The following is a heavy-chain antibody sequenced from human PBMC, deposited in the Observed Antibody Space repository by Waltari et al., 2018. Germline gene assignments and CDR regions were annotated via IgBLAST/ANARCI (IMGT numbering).Heavy chain of an antibody. D-gene: IGHD6-6*01. CDR3: ARRSSGLDGAFDI. CDR2: IYPSGST. J-gene: IGHJ3*02. Sequence: QVQLQESGPGLVKPSETLSLTCAVSGYSISSGYYWGWIRQPPGKGLEWIGSIYPSGSTYDNPSLKSRVTRSVDTSKNQFSLKLSSVTAADTAVYYCARRSSGLDGAFDIWGQGTMVTVSS. V-gene: IGHV4-38-2*01. CDR1: GYSISSGYY.